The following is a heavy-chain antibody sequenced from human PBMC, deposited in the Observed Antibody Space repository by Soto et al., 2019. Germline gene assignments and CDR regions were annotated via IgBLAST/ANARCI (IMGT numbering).Heavy chain of an antibody. V-gene: IGHV3-23*01. CDR1: GFTFSSYA. J-gene: IGHJ5*02. CDR3: AKWGIGYCSSTSCS. CDR2: ISGSGGST. D-gene: IGHD2-2*01. Sequence: PGGSLRLSCAASGFTFSSYAMSWVRQAPGKGLEWVSAISGSGGSTYYADSVKGRSTISRDNSKNTLYLQMNSLRAEDTAVYYCAKWGIGYCSSTSCSWGQGTLVTVSS.